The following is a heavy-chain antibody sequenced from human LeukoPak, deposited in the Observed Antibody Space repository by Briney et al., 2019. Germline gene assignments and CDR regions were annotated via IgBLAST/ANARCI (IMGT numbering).Heavy chain of an antibody. V-gene: IGHV4-39*07. CDR3: ATNWNYGAFDI. Sequence: SETLSLTCTVSGGSIGSSNYYWGWIRQPPGKGLEWIGNIYYSGSTYYNPSLKSRVTISVDTSKNQFSLKLSSVTAADTAVYYCATNWNYGAFDIWGQGTMVTVSS. CDR1: GGSIGSSNYY. CDR2: IYYSGST. J-gene: IGHJ3*02. D-gene: IGHD1-7*01.